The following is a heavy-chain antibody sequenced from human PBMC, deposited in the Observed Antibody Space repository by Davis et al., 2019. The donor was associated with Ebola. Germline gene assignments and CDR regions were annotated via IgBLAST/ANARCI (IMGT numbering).Heavy chain of an antibody. Sequence: KPQGRVTMTTDTSTSTAYMELRSLRSDDTAVYYCARTSGGYGMDVWGQGTTVTVSS. J-gene: IGHJ6*02. D-gene: IGHD3-16*01. V-gene: IGHV1-18*01. CDR3: ARTSGGYGMDV.